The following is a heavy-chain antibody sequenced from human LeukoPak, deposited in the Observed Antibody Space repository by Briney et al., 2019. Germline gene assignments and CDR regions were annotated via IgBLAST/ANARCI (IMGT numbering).Heavy chain of an antibody. CDR2: MNPNSGNT. V-gene: IGHV1-8*01. J-gene: IGHJ4*02. CDR3: ARASPLLRYFDWWRTRLPGGGENDY. CDR1: GYTFTSYD. D-gene: IGHD3-9*01. Sequence: ASVKVSCKASGYTFTSYDINWVRQATGQGLEWMGWMNPNSGNTGYAQKFQGRVTMTRNTSISTAYMELSGLRSEDTAVYYCARASPLLRYFDWWRTRLPGGGENDYWGQGTLVTVSS.